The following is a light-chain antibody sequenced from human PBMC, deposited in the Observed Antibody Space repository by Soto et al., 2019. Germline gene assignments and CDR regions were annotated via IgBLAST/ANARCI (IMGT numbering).Light chain of an antibody. V-gene: IGKV3-15*01. CDR3: QQCDSWPFT. CDR2: GAS. J-gene: IGKJ3*01. Sequence: EIVMTQSPATLSVSPGERATLSCRASQSVSSNLAWYQQKPGQAPRLLIYGASTRATGVPTRFSGSGSGTDFSLTISGLQSEDFAVYYCQQCDSWPFTFGPGTKVDIK. CDR1: QSVSSN.